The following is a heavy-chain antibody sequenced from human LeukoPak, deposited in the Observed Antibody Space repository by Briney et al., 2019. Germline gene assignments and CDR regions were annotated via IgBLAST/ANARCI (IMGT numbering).Heavy chain of an antibody. CDR2: ISGSGGST. Sequence: GGSLRLSCAASGFTFSSYGMSWVRQAPGKGLEWVSAISGSGGSTYYADSVKGRFTISRDNSKNTLYLQMNSLRAEDTAVYYCASKVDTAMVTASYYYYYMDVWGKGTTVTVSS. D-gene: IGHD5-18*01. J-gene: IGHJ6*03. V-gene: IGHV3-23*01. CDR3: ASKVDTAMVTASYYYYYMDV. CDR1: GFTFSSYG.